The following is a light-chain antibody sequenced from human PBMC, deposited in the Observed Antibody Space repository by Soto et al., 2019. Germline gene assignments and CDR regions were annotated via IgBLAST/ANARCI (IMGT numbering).Light chain of an antibody. Sequence: QSALTQPASVSGSPGQSITISCTGTNSDVGGYNYVSWYQQHPGKAPKLMIYEVSNRPSGISNRFSGSKSGNTASLTISGLQAEDEADYYCSSYTSSNTRDWVFGGGTKVTVL. CDR2: EVS. V-gene: IGLV2-14*01. CDR3: SSYTSSNTRDWV. J-gene: IGLJ3*02. CDR1: NSDVGGYNY.